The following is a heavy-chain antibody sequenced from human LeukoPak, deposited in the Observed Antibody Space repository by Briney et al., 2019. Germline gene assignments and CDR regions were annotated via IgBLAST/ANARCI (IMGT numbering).Heavy chain of an antibody. V-gene: IGHV6-1*01. D-gene: IGHD2-15*01. CDR3: AREKVVIAATHYYGMDV. CDR1: GDRVSTKNAA. CDR2: TYYRSKWYN. Sequence: SQTLSLTCAISGDRVSTKNAAWNWIRQSPSRGLEWLGRTYYRSKWYNYYAGSVKSRIIFNPDTAKNQFSLQLNSVTPEDTAVYYCAREKVVIAATHYYGMDVWGQGTTVTVSS. J-gene: IGHJ6*02.